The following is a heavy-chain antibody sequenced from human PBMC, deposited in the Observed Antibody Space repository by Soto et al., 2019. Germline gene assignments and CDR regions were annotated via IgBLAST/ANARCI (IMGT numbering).Heavy chain of an antibody. CDR1: GYIFSNYG. CDR2: FSAYNGNS. D-gene: IGHD3-10*01. V-gene: IGHV1-18*01. CDR3: ARDPMVRGLTIGIDH. J-gene: IGHJ4*02. Sequence: QVQLVQSGPEVKNPGASVKVSCKASGYIFSNYGITWVRQAPGQGLEWMGWFSAYNGNSVYARKFQDRVSMTTEASTTTAYMERRRLRSDDTAVYYCARDPMVRGLTIGIDHWGQGTPVTVSS.